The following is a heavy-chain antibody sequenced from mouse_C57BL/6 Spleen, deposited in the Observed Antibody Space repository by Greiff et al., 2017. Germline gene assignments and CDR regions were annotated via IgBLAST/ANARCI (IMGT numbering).Heavy chain of an antibody. CDR2: INPSSGYP. D-gene: IGHD2-4*01. CDR1: GYTFTSYT. V-gene: IGHV1-4*01. Sequence: VQLQQSGAELARPGASVKMSCKASGYTFTSYTMHWVKQRPGQGLEWIGYINPSSGYPKSNQKFKDKATLNADKSSSTAYMQLSSLTSEDSAVYYCARPYDYDGGYAMDYWGQGTSVTVSS. CDR3: ARPYDYDGGYAMDY. J-gene: IGHJ4*01.